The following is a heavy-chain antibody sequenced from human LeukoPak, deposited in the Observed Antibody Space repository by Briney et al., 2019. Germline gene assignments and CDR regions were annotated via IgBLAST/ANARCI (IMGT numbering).Heavy chain of an antibody. CDR2: INPNSGGT. D-gene: IGHD4-17*01. J-gene: IGHJ5*02. Sequence: GASVKVSCKASGYTFTGYYMHWVRQAPGQGLEWMGWINPNSGGTNYAQKFQGRVTITRDTSASTAYMELSSLRSEDMAVYYCARSQEEFYGDLVYNWFDPWGQGTLVTVSS. V-gene: IGHV1-2*02. CDR1: GYTFTGYY. CDR3: ARSQEEFYGDLVYNWFDP.